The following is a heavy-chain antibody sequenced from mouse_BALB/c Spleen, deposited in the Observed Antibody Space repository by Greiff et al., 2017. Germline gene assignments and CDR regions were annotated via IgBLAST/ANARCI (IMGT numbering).Heavy chain of an antibody. CDR1: GFSLTSYG. V-gene: IGHV2-9*02. J-gene: IGHJ3*01. D-gene: IGHD1-2*01. CDR2: IWAGGST. CDR3: ARERGITTASFAY. Sequence: VQLVESGPGLVAPSQSLSITCTVSGFSLTSYGVHWVRQPPGKGLEWLGVIWAGGSTNYNSALMSRLSISKDNSKSQVFLKMNSLQTDDTAMYYCARERGITTASFAYWGQGTLVTVSA.